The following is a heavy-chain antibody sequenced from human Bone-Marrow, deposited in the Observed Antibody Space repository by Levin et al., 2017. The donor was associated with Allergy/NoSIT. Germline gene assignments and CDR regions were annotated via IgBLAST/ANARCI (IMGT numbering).Heavy chain of an antibody. CDR2: IYTSGST. J-gene: IGHJ6*03. V-gene: IGHV4-61*02. CDR3: ARVGHVRESSGTSWYSFSYYYMDV. CDR1: GGSISSGNYF. Sequence: PSETLSLTCTVSGGSISSGNYFWSWIRQPAGERLEWIGRIYTSGSTNYNPSLKSRVTISLDTSKNQFSLKLTSVTAADTAVYYCARVGHVRESSGTSWYSFSYYYMDVWGKGTTVTVSS. D-gene: IGHD2-2*02.